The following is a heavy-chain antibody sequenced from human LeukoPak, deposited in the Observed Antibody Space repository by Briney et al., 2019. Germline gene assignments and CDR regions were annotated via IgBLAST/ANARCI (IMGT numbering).Heavy chain of an antibody. J-gene: IGHJ4*02. CDR1: GGSISSYY. D-gene: IGHD2-2*01. V-gene: IGHV4-59*08. CDR2: IYYSGST. CDR3: ARTPPYCSSTSCRDY. Sequence: KPSETLSLTCTVSGGSISSYYWSWIRQPPGKGLEWIGYIYYSGSTYYNPSLKSRVTISVDTSKNQFSLKLSSVTAADTAVYYCARTPPYCSSTSCRDYWGQGTLVTVSS.